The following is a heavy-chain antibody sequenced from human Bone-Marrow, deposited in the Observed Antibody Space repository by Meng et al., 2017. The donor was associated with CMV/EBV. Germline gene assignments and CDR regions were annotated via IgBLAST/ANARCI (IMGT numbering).Heavy chain of an antibody. Sequence: LSLTCAASGFAFSSYALHWVRRAPGKGLEWVSAIGTGGDTYYADSVMGRFTISRDNAKKSLYLQMNSLIAEDMAVYYCARDCGGDCSGYWGQGTLVTVSS. CDR2: IGTGGDT. CDR1: GFAFSSYA. CDR3: ARDCGGDCSGY. D-gene: IGHD2-21*01. V-gene: IGHV3-47*02. J-gene: IGHJ4*02.